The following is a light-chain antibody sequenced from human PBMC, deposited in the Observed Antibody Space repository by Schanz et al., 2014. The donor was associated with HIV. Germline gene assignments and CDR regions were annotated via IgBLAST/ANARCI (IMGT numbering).Light chain of an antibody. CDR3: QQYNDWPPIT. Sequence: EIVLTQSPGTLSLSPGERATLSCRASQSLSASFLAWYQQKPGQSPRLLMYGASSRATGIPERFSGSGSGTDFSLTISSLQSEDFAVYYCQQYNDWPPITFGQGTRLEIK. CDR1: QSLSASF. V-gene: IGKV3-20*01. CDR2: GAS. J-gene: IGKJ5*01.